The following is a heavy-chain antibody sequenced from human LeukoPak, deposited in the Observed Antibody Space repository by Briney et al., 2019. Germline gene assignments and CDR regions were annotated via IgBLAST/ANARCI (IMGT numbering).Heavy chain of an antibody. CDR1: GYTFTGYY. V-gene: IGHV1-2*02. D-gene: IGHD3-10*01. J-gene: IGHJ4*02. Sequence: ASVKVSCKASGYTFTGYYMHWVRQAPGQALEWMGWINPNSGGTNYAQKFQGRVTMTRDTSISTAYMELSRLRSDDTAVYYCARVGPYGSGSSLFDYWGQGTLVTVSS. CDR2: INPNSGGT. CDR3: ARVGPYGSGSSLFDY.